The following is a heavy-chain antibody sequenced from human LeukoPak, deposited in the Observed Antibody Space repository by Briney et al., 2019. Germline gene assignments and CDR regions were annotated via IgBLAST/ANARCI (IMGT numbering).Heavy chain of an antibody. CDR2: IIPIFGTA. J-gene: IGHJ4*02. V-gene: IGHV1-69*05. D-gene: IGHD3-22*01. CDR1: GGTFSN. Sequence: SVKVSCKTSGGTFSNINWVRQAPGQGLEWMGGIIPIFGTATYAQKFQGRVTITTDESTSTAYMELRGLTSEDTAVYYCARRWPKSSGYYLFDYWGQGTLVTVSS. CDR3: ARRWPKSSGYYLFDY.